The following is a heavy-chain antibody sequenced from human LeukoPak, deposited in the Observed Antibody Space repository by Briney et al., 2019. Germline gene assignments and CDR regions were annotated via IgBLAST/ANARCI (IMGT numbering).Heavy chain of an antibody. CDR2: ISYDGSNK. V-gene: IGHV3-30*18. Sequence: GGSLRLSCAASGFTFRSYGMHWVRQAPGKGLEWVAVISYDGSNKYYADSVKGRFTISRDNSKNTLYLQMNSLRAEDTAVYYCAKVGPVYGNYYGMDVWGQGTTVTVSS. CDR1: GFTFRSYG. CDR3: AKVGPVYGNYYGMDV. D-gene: IGHD1-14*01. J-gene: IGHJ6*02.